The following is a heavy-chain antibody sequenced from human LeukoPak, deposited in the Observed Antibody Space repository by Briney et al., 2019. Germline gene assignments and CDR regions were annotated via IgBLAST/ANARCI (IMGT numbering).Heavy chain of an antibody. CDR3: AREHYDYVWGSYRKNFDY. CDR2: IYHSGST. J-gene: IGHJ4*02. Sequence: SETLSLTCAVYGGSFSGYYWSWIRQPPGKGLEWIGSIYHSGSTYYNPSLKSRVTISVDTSKNQFSLKLSSVTAADTAVYYCAREHYDYVWGSYRKNFDYWGQGTLVTVSS. V-gene: IGHV4-34*01. CDR1: GGSFSGYY. D-gene: IGHD3-16*02.